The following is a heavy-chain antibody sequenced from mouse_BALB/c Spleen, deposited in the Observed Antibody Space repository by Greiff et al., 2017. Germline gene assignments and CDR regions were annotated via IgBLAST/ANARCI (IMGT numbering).Heavy chain of an antibody. CDR2: ISYSGST. CDR1: GYSITSDYA. Sequence: EVQLQESGPGLVKPSQSLSLTCTVTGYSITSDYAWNWIRQFPGNKLEWMGYISYSGSTSYNPSLKSRISITRDTSKNQFFLQLNSVTTEDTATYYCARRRHGYDDAMDYWGQGTSVTVSS. J-gene: IGHJ4*01. D-gene: IGHD2-2*01. CDR3: ARRRHGYDDAMDY. V-gene: IGHV3-2*02.